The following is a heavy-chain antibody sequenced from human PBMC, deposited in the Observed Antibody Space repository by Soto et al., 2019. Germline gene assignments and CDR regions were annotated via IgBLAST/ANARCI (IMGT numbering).Heavy chain of an antibody. CDR3: AREITMVRGVIPDY. Sequence: SETLSLTCAVYGGSGGSFSGYYWSWIRQFPGKGLEWIGEINHSGSTNYNPSLKSRVTISVDTSKNQFSLKLSSVTAADTAVYYCAREITMVRGVIPDYWGQGTLVTVSS. V-gene: IGHV4-34*01. D-gene: IGHD3-10*01. J-gene: IGHJ4*02. CDR1: GGSGGSFSGYY. CDR2: INHSGST.